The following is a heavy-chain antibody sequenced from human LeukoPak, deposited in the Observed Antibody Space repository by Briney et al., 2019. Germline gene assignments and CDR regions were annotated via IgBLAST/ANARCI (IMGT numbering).Heavy chain of an antibody. CDR1: GYTFTSYG. D-gene: IGHD3-10*01. CDR2: ISAYNGNT. CDR3: ARLDGSGSPLYYYYYYMDV. V-gene: IGHV1-18*01. J-gene: IGHJ6*03. Sequence: GASVKVSCKASGYTFTSYGISWVRQAPGQGLEWMGWISAYNGNTNYAQKLQGRVTMTTDTSTSTAYMELRSLRSDDTAVYYCARLDGSGSPLYYYYYYMDVWGKGTTVTVSS.